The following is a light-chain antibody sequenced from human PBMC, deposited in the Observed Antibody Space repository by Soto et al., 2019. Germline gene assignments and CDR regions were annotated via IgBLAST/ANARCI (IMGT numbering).Light chain of an antibody. CDR3: AAWDGSLNGHV. V-gene: IGLV1-44*01. CDR1: NSCIGENS. Sequence: QSVLTQPPSVSGTQGQGVTISNSENNSCIGENSVGWFQQLPVTAPKVLIYVTNKRPSGVPDRFSGSKSGTSAYLAISGLQSEDEADYYCAAWDGSLNGHVFGTGTKVTVL. J-gene: IGLJ1*01. CDR2: VTN.